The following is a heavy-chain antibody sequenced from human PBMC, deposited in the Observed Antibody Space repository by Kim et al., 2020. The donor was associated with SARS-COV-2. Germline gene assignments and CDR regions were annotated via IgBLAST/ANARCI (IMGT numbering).Heavy chain of an antibody. V-gene: IGHV1-3*01. Sequence: ASVKVSCKASGYTFTSYAMHWVRQAPGQRLEWMGWINAGNGNTKYSQKFQGRVTITRDTSASTAYMELSSLRSEDTAVYYCARGAAAGEWDFDYWGQGTLVTVSS. CDR2: INAGNGNT. CDR1: GYTFTSYA. D-gene: IGHD6-13*01. J-gene: IGHJ4*02. CDR3: ARGAAAGEWDFDY.